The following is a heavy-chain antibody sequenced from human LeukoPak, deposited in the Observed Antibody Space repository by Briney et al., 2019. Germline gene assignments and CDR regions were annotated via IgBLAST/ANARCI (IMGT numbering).Heavy chain of an antibody. J-gene: IGHJ4*02. V-gene: IGHV3-23*01. CDR3: AKLDTFGWREGLFDY. Sequence: GGSLRLSCAASGFTFSSYAMSWVRQAPGKGLEWVSAISGSGGSTYYADSVKGRFTISRDNSKNTLYLQMNSLRAEDTAVYYCAKLDTFGWREGLFDYWGQGALVTVSS. CDR1: GFTFSSYA. CDR2: ISGSGGST. D-gene: IGHD6-19*01.